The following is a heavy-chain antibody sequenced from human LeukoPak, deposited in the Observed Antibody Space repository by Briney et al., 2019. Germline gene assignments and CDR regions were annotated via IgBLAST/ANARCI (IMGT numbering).Heavy chain of an antibody. V-gene: IGHV5-51*01. D-gene: IGHD6-19*01. J-gene: IGHJ3*02. CDR1: GYRFTNYW. CDR2: IYPGDSDT. CDR3: ARLTGYTSGWNTFDI. Sequence: GESLKISCKGSGYRFTNYWIGWVRQMPGKGLEWMGIIYPGDSDTRNSPSFQGQVTISADKSISTAYLHWSSLKASDTARYYCARLTGYTSGWNTFDIWGQGTMVTVSS.